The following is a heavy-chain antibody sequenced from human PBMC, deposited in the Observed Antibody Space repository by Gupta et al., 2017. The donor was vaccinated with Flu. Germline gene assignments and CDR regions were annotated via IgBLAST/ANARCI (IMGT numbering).Heavy chain of an antibody. V-gene: IGHV4-39*01. CDR2: MNSGGNT. CDR1: GGSVSSYSLY. CDR3: ASCASITIFGVRYPANMDV. J-gene: IGHJ6*02. Sequence: QLQLQESGPGLVKASETLSLTCSISGGSVSSYSLYWAWIRQSPGKGLEWIASMNSGGNTHYNQSLKSRVTIAVDTSKNQFSLQLTSVTAADTALYYCASCASITIFGVRYPANMDVWGRGTTVTVSS. D-gene: IGHD3-3*01.